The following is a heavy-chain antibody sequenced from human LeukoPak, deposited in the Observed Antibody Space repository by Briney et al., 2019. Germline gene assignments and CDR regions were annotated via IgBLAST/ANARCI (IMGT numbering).Heavy chain of an antibody. CDR2: INHSGST. J-gene: IGHJ4*02. D-gene: IGHD2-2*02. CDR1: GGSFSGYY. V-gene: IGHV4-34*01. Sequence: SETLSLTCAVYGGSFSGYYWSWIRQPPGKGLEWIGEINHSGSTNYNPSLKSRVTISVDTSKNQFSLKLSSMTAADTAVYYCVRKCSSTNCYNYWGQGTLVTVSS. CDR3: VRKCSSTNCYNY.